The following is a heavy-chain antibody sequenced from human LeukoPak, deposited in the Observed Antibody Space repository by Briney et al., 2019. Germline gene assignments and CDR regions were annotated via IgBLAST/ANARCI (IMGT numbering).Heavy chain of an antibody. CDR1: GFTFSSYW. CDR3: ARDGGWSRANWFDP. Sequence: GGSLRLSCAASGFTFSSYWMHWVRQAPGKGLEWVANIKQDGSEKYYVDSVKGRFTISRDNAKNSLYLQMNSLRAEDTAVYYCARDGGWSRANWFDPWGQGTLVTVSS. J-gene: IGHJ5*02. V-gene: IGHV3-7*03. D-gene: IGHD2-15*01. CDR2: IKQDGSEK.